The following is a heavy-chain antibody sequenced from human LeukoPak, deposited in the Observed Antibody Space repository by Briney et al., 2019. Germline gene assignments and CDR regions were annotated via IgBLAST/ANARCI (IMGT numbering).Heavy chain of an antibody. J-gene: IGHJ4*02. V-gene: IGHV4-61*02. CDR3: ARVGYGSGSYSDY. CDR1: GGSISSGSYY. D-gene: IGHD3-10*01. CDR2: IYTSGST. Sequence: SETLSPTCTVSGGSISSGSYYWSWIRQPAGKGLEWIERIYTSGSTNYNPSLKSRVTISVNTSKNQFSLKLSSVTAADTAVYYCARVGYGSGSYSDYWGQGTLVTVSS.